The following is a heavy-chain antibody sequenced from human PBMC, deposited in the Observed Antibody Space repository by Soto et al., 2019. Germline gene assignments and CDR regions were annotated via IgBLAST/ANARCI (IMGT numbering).Heavy chain of an antibody. V-gene: IGHV1-69*12. Sequence: QVQLVQSGAEVKKPGSSVKVSCKASGGTFSSYAISWVRQAPGQGLEWMGGIIPIFGTANYAQKFQGRVTITADESTSTAYMERSSLRSEDTAVYYCARVVSGSYCGGDCYGDAFDIWGQGTMVTVSS. CDR2: IIPIFGTA. CDR1: GGTFSSYA. D-gene: IGHD2-21*02. J-gene: IGHJ3*02. CDR3: ARVVSGSYCGGDCYGDAFDI.